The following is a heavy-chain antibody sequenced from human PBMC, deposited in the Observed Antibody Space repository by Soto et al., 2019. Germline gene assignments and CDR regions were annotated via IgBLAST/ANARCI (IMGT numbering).Heavy chain of an antibody. J-gene: IGHJ4*02. Sequence: PSETLSLTCTVSGGSINNYYCNWIRHPPGKGLEWIGYIYNRGSTNYNPSLKSRVTISVDTSKNQFSLKLSSVTAADTAVYYCARAHMVRGILYFDYWGQGTLVTVSS. CDR1: GGSINNYY. V-gene: IGHV4-59*01. D-gene: IGHD3-10*01. CDR2: IYNRGST. CDR3: ARAHMVRGILYFDY.